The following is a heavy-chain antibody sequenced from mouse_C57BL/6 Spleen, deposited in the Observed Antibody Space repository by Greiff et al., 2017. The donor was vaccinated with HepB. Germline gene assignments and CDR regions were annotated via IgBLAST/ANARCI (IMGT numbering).Heavy chain of an antibody. CDR1: GFTFSSYA. J-gene: IGHJ2*01. V-gene: IGHV5-4*01. CDR3: ARESYSNSFDN. D-gene: IGHD2-5*01. CDR2: ISDGGSYT. Sequence: EVKLVESGGGLVKPGGSLKLSCAASGFTFSSYAMSWVRQTPEKRLEWVATISDGGSYTYYPDNVKGRFTISRDNAKNNLYQQISQLESEDTAMYYCARESYSNSFDNWGQGTTLTVSS.